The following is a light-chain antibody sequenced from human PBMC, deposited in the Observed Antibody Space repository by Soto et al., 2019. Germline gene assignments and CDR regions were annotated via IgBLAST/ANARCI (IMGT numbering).Light chain of an antibody. CDR2: GVD. J-gene: IGLJ1*01. CDR1: SSDVGGYNY. Sequence: QSVLTQPASVSGSPGQSITISCTGTSSDVGGYNYVSWYQQHPGKAPKLMIHGVDNRPSGVSNRFSGSKSGNTASLTISGLQAEDEADHYCSSYTSSSTLVFGTGTKVTVL. CDR3: SSYTSSSTLV. V-gene: IGLV2-14*01.